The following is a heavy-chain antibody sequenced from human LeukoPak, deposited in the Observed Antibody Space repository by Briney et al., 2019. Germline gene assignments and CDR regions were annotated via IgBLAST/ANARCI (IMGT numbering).Heavy chain of an antibody. Sequence: SETLSLTCTVSGGSISSSSYSWGWIRQPPGKGLEWIGSIYYSGSTYYNPSLKSRVTISVDTSKNQFSLKLSSVTAADTAVYYCVYQPLLLTHFDCWGQGTLVTVSS. D-gene: IGHD2-2*01. J-gene: IGHJ4*02. CDR2: IYYSGST. CDR1: GGSISSSSYS. V-gene: IGHV4-39*07. CDR3: VYQPLLLTHFDC.